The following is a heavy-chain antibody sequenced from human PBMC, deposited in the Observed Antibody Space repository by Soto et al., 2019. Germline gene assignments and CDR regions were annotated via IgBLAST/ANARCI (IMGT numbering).Heavy chain of an antibody. V-gene: IGHV3-11*01. CDR1: GFSFSDYY. D-gene: IGHD1-1*01. Sequence: QVQLVESGGGLVKPGGSLRLSCAASGFSFSDYYMSWIRQAPGKGLEWISYISTSGSTLFYADSVKGRFTISRDNTRNLLCLQISSLRAEGTAVYYSVRISVRPRAIRTAPGRCYFDLRGRGALATVSA. CDR3: VRISVRPRAIRTAPGRCYFDL. CDR2: ISTSGSTL. J-gene: IGHJ2*01.